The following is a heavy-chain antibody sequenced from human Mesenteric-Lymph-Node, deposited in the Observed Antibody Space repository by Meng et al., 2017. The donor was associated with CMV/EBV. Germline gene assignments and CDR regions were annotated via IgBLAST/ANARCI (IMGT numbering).Heavy chain of an antibody. J-gene: IGHJ4*02. CDR2: IIPILGIA. D-gene: IGHD6-13*01. V-gene: IGHV1-69*10. Sequence: WVRQAPGKGLEWMGGIIPILGIANYAQKFQGRVTITADKSTSTAYMELSSLRSEDTAVYYCARGGSSWYADWGQGTLVTVSS. CDR3: ARGGSSWYAD.